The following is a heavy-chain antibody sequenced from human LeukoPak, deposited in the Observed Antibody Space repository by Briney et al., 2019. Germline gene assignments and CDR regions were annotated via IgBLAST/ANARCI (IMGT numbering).Heavy chain of an antibody. V-gene: IGHV1-8*03. CDR2: MNPNSGNT. CDR1: GYTFTSYD. Sequence: RASVKVSCKASGYTFTSYDINWVRQATGQGLEWMGWMNPNSGNTGYAQKFQGRVTITRNTSISTAYMELSSLRSEDTAVYYCARGRKYPYQLLKYYYYYMDVWGKGTTVTVSS. CDR3: ARGRKYPYQLLKYYYYYMDV. D-gene: IGHD2-2*01. J-gene: IGHJ6*03.